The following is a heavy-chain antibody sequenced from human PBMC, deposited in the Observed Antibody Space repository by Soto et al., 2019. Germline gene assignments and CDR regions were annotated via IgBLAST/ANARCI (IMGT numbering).Heavy chain of an antibody. CDR1: GGTFSSYT. CDR3: ARHDYGDPGGFGY. Sequence: QVQLVQSGAEVKKPGSSVKVSCKASGGTFSSYTISWVRQAPGQGLEWMGRIIPILGIANYAQKFQGRVTITADKSTSTAYMELSSLRSEDTAVYYWARHDYGDPGGFGYWGQGTLVTVSS. V-gene: IGHV1-69*02. D-gene: IGHD4-17*01. CDR2: IIPILGIA. J-gene: IGHJ4*02.